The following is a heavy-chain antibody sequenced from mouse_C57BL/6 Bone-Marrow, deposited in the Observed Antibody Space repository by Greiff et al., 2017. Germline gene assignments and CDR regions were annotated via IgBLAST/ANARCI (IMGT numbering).Heavy chain of an antibody. CDR2: ISYSGST. J-gene: IGHJ1*03. CDR1: GYSITSDY. V-gene: IGHV3-8*01. D-gene: IGHD2-3*01. CDR3: ARYGYYRYWYFDV. Sequence: EVQLQQSGPGLAKPSQTLSLTCSVTGYSITSDYWNWIRKFPGNKLEYMGYISYSGSTYYNPALKSRISIHRDTSKNQYCLQLNSVTTEDTATYYCARYGYYRYWYFDVWGTGTTVTVSS.